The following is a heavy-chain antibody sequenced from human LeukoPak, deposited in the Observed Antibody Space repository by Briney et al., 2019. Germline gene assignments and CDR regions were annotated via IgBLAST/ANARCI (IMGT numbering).Heavy chain of an antibody. D-gene: IGHD3-22*01. CDR3: AKDSYYYDSSGPDPFDI. CDR1: GFTFSSYA. J-gene: IGHJ3*02. CDR2: ISGSGGST. V-gene: IGHV3-23*01. Sequence: GGSLRLSCAASGFTFSSYAMSWVRQAPGKGLEWVSAISGSGGSTYYADSVKGWFTISRDNSKNTLYLQMNSLRAEDTAVYYCAKDSYYYDSSGPDPFDIWGQGTMVTVSS.